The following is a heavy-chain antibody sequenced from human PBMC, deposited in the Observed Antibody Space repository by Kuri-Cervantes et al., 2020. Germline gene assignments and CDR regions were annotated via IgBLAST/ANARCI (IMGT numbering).Heavy chain of an antibody. V-gene: IGHV3-20*04. Sequence: GESLKISCAASGFTFDDYGMSWVRQAPGKGLEWVSGINWNGGSTGYTDSLKGRFTISRDNAKNSLYLQMNGLRAEDTAVYYCAREPSSSIASPGKFDFWGQGTLVTDSS. J-gene: IGHJ4*02. CDR3: AREPSSSIASPGKFDF. CDR2: INWNGGST. D-gene: IGHD6-13*01. CDR1: GFTFDDYG.